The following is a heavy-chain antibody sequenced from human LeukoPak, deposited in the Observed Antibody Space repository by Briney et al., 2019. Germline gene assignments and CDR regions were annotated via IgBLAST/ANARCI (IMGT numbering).Heavy chain of an antibody. D-gene: IGHD3-3*01. V-gene: IGHV3-30*18. CDR1: GFTFSSYG. Sequence: GGSLRLSCAASGFTFSSYGMHWVRQAPGKGLEWVAVISYDGSNKYYADSVKGRFTISRDNSKSTLYLQMNSLRAEDTAVYYCAKDAPYYDFWSGYYTNYFDYWGQGTLVTVSS. CDR3: AKDAPYYDFWSGYYTNYFDY. J-gene: IGHJ4*02. CDR2: ISYDGSNK.